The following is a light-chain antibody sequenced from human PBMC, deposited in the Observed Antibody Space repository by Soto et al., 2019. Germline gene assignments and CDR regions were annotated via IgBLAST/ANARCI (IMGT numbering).Light chain of an antibody. J-gene: IGKJ3*01. CDR2: EAS. V-gene: IGKV3-11*01. Sequence: EIVLTQSPATLSLSPGERATLSCRASQSVSSSLAWYQQKLGQAPRLLIYEASDRATGIPARFSGSGSVTDFTLTISSLEPEDFAVYYCQQRSNWATFGPGTKVDIK. CDR1: QSVSSS. CDR3: QQRSNWAT.